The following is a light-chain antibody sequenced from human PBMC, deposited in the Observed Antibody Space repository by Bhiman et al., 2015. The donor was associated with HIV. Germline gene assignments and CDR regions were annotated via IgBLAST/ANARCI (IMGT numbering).Light chain of an antibody. CDR3: QSADSSGTYVV. Sequence: SYELTQPPSVSVSPGQTASIPCSGDKLGDKYACWYQQRPGQSPVLVIYQDNKRPSGIPGRFSGSSSGTTVTLTISGVQAEDEADYYCQSADSSGTYVVFGGGTKLTVL. CDR1: KLGDKY. V-gene: IGLV3-25*03. J-gene: IGLJ2*01. CDR2: QDN.